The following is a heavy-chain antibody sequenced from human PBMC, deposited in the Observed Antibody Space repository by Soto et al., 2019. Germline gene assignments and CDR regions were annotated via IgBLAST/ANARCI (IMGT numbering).Heavy chain of an antibody. CDR1: GYTFTSYA. Sequence: GASVKVSCKASGYTFTSYAIHWVRQAPGQRLEWMGWINADNGNTKYSQKFQGRVTITRDTSANTAYMELSSLTSEDTAVYYCARKLPDIVVIPAANANWFDPWGQGTLVTVSS. J-gene: IGHJ5*02. V-gene: IGHV1-3*01. CDR3: ARKLPDIVVIPAANANWFDP. D-gene: IGHD2-2*01. CDR2: INADNGNT.